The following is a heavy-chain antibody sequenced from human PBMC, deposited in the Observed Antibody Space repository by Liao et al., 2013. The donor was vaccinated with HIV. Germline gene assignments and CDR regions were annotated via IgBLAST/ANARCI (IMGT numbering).Heavy chain of an antibody. CDR3: ARGSGQDFDY. V-gene: IGHV4-61*02. D-gene: IGHD3-3*01. J-gene: IGHJ4*02. CDR2: IYTSGST. Sequence: QVQLQESGPGLVKPSQTLSLTCTVSGGSISSGSYYWSWIRQPAGKGLEWIGRIYTSGSTNYNPSLKSRVTISVDTSKNQFSLKLSSVTAADTAVYHCARGSGQDFDYWGQGTLVTVSS. CDR1: GGSISSGSYY.